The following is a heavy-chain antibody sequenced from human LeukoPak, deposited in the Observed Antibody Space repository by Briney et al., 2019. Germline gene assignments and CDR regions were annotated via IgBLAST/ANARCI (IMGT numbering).Heavy chain of an antibody. V-gene: IGHV4-59*11. CDR1: GVSINSHY. Sequence: SETLSLTCAVSGVSINSHYWSWIRQSPGRGLEWIGHISDKGTTKYNPSLKSRVIISADTSKNHLSLNLTSVLAADTAIYSCARRDAGWNYCDHWGQGILVTVSP. J-gene: IGHJ4*02. CDR3: ARRDAGWNYCDH. CDR2: ISDKGTT. D-gene: IGHD6-19*01.